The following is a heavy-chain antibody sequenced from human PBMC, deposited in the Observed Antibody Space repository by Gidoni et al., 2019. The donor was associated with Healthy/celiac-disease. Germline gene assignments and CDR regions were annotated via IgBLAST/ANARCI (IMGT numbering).Heavy chain of an antibody. CDR3: ARRLYGGNAWYFDL. Sequence: QLQLQESGTGLVKPSETLSLTCTVSGGSISSSSDYWGWIRQPPGKGLEWIRSIYYSGSTYYNPSLKSRVTISVDTSKNQFSLKLSSVTAADTAVYYWARRLYGGNAWYFDLWGRGTLVTVSS. D-gene: IGHD4-17*01. J-gene: IGHJ2*01. CDR1: GGSISSSSDY. V-gene: IGHV4-39*01. CDR2: IYYSGST.